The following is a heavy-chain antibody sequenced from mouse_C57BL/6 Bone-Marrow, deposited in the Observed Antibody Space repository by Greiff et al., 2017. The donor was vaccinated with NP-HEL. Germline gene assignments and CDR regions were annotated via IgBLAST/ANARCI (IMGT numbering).Heavy chain of an antibody. CDR2: IDPEDGET. J-gene: IGHJ3*01. Sequence: VQLQQSGAELVKPGASVKLSCTASGFNIKDYYMHWVKQRTEQGLEWIGRIDPEDGETKYVPKFQGKATITADTSSNTAYLQLSSLTSEDTAVYYCARSTTVVATDWFAYWGQGTLVTVSA. V-gene: IGHV14-2*01. D-gene: IGHD1-1*01. CDR1: GFNIKDYY. CDR3: ARSTTVVATDWFAY.